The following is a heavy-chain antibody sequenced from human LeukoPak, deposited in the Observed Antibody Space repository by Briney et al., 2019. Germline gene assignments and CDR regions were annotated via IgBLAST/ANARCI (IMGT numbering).Heavy chain of an antibody. CDR3: ARTGGYDSSGYYYAFDI. J-gene: IGHJ3*02. Sequence: SETLSLTCTVSGGSISSSSYYWGWIRQPPGKGLEWIGSIYYSGSTYYNPSLKSRVTIPVDTSKNQFSLKLSSVTAADTAVYYCARTGGYDSSGYYYAFDIWGQGTMVTVSS. CDR1: GGSISSSSYY. CDR2: IYYSGST. D-gene: IGHD3-22*01. V-gene: IGHV4-39*01.